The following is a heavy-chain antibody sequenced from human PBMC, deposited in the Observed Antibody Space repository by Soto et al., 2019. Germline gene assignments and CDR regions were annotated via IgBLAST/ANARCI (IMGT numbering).Heavy chain of an antibody. Sequence: PSETLSLTCAVSGGPISSGGYSWSWIRQPPGKGLEWIGYIYHSGSTYYNPSLESRVTISVDRSKNQFSLKLSSVTAADTAVYYCARDSHYYDSSGYYYYYGMDVWGQGTTVTVSS. CDR3: ARDSHYYDSSGYYYYYGMDV. J-gene: IGHJ6*02. CDR2: IYHSGST. V-gene: IGHV4-30-2*01. CDR1: GGPISSGGYS. D-gene: IGHD3-22*01.